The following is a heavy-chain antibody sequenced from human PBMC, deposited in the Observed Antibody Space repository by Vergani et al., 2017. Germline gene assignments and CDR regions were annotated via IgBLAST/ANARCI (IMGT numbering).Heavy chain of an antibody. Sequence: QVQLQQWGAGLLKPSETLSLTCAVYGGSFSGYYWSWIRQPPGKGLEWIGEINHSGSTNYNPSLKSRVTISVDTSKNQFSLKLSSVTAADTAVYYCARGPLGFXNGYYPGDYYIDVWGKGTTVTVSS. CDR3: ARGPLGFXNGYYPGDYYIDV. J-gene: IGHJ6*03. CDR2: INHSGST. CDR1: GGSFSGYY. V-gene: IGHV4-34*01. D-gene: IGHD3-3*01.